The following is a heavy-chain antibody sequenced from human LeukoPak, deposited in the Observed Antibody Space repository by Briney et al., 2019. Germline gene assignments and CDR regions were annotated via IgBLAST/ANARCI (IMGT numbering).Heavy chain of an antibody. D-gene: IGHD3-10*01. J-gene: IGHJ4*02. CDR3: ARAGLYGSGSYYYLDY. Sequence: PGGSLRLSCAASGFTFSDYYMSWIREAPGKGLEWVSYISSGVTTIYYADSVKGRFTISRDNAKNTLYLQMNSLRAEDTAVYYCARAGLYGSGSYYYLDYWGQGTLVTVSS. CDR2: ISSGVTTI. V-gene: IGHV3-11*01. CDR1: GFTFSDYY.